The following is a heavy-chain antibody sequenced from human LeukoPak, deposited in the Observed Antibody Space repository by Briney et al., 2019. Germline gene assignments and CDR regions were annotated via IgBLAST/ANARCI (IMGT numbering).Heavy chain of an antibody. CDR1: GFTFSSYW. Sequence: GSLRLSCAASGFTFSSYWMSWVRQAPGKGLEWVANINQDGSEKYYADSVKGRFTISRDNAKKSLYVQTNSLRAEDTAVYYCAREDTAMFDFGYWGQGTLVTVSS. V-gene: IGHV3-7*03. D-gene: IGHD5-18*01. J-gene: IGHJ4*02. CDR3: AREDTAMFDFGY. CDR2: INQDGSEK.